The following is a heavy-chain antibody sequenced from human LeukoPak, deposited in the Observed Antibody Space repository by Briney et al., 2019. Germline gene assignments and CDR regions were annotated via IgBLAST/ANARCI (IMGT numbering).Heavy chain of an antibody. Sequence: PSETLSLTCTVSAGSIRSFIYYWGWIRQPPGKGLQWIGSIYYSGSAYYNPSLKSRVTISVDTSKSQFSLNLSSVTDADTAVYYCARGSGSYYRSWFDPWGQGTLVTVSS. D-gene: IGHD1-26*01. J-gene: IGHJ5*02. CDR2: IYYSGSA. CDR3: ARGSGSYYRSWFDP. V-gene: IGHV4-39*01. CDR1: AGSIRSFIYY.